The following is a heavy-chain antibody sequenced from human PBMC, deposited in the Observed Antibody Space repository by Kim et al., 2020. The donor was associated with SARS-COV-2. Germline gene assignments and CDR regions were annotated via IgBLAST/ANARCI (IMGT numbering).Heavy chain of an antibody. Sequence: QKFQGRVTITADESTSTAYMELSSLRSEDTAVYYCAGPWGIAAAADAFDIWGQGTMVTVSS. J-gene: IGHJ3*02. D-gene: IGHD6-13*01. V-gene: IGHV1-69*01. CDR3: AGPWGIAAAADAFDI.